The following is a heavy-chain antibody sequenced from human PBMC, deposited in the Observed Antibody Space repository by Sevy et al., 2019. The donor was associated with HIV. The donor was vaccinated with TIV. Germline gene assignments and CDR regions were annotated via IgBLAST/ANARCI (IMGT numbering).Heavy chain of an antibody. CDR3: GRDRKMGNYYDSSGSIDF. V-gene: IGHV3-30*04. CDR2: ISKDRSNK. Sequence: GGSLRLSCAASGFTFSSYPMHWVRQAPGKGLEWVAVISKDRSNKYYADSVKGRLTIPIDNSKNTLYVQMNSLRAEDTAAYYCGRDRKMGNYYDSSGSIDFWAQGTLVTVSS. J-gene: IGHJ4*02. D-gene: IGHD3-22*01. CDR1: GFTFSSYP.